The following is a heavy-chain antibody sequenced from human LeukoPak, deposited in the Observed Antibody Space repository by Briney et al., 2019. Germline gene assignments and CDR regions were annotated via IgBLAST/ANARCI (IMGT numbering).Heavy chain of an antibody. V-gene: IGHV3-11*01. CDR1: GFSFSDSY. D-gene: IGHD6-13*01. Sequence: GGSLRLSCAASGFSFSDSYMSWVRQAPGKGLEWISYINLSGNTMYYTDSVKGRFTISRDNAKNSLYLEMNSLRAEDSAVYYCASTTGYSSRWGQGTLVTVSS. J-gene: IGHJ4*02. CDR2: INLSGNTM. CDR3: ASTTGYSSR.